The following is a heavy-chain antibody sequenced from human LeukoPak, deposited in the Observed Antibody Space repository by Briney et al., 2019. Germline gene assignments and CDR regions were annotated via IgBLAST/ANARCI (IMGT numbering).Heavy chain of an antibody. CDR1: GDSVSNVSYY. J-gene: IGHJ6*03. V-gene: IGHV4-39*01. CDR3: ASLVRGGSFYYYMDV. CDR2: VYYSGST. Sequence: PSETLSLTCTVSGDSVSNVSYYWAWIRQPPGKGLEWIANVYYSGSTYYNPSLKSRVAISVDTSKNQFSLTLRSVAAADTGVYFCASLVRGGSFYYYMDVWGRGTSVTVSS. D-gene: IGHD3-10*01.